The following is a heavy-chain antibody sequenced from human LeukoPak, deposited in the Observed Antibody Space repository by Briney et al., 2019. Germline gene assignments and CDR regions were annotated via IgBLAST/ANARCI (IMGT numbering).Heavy chain of an antibody. Sequence: QTGGSLRLSCAASGFTVSSNYMSWVRQAPGKGLEWVSAISGSGGSTYYADSVKGRFTISRDNSKNTLYLQMNSLRAEDTALYYCAKIGWDDAFDIWGQGTMVTVSS. CDR1: GFTVSSNY. V-gene: IGHV3-23*01. CDR2: ISGSGGST. CDR3: AKIGWDDAFDI. J-gene: IGHJ3*02. D-gene: IGHD6-19*01.